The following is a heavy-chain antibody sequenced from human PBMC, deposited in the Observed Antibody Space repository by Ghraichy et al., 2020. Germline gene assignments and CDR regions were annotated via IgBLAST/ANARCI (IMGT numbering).Heavy chain of an antibody. J-gene: IGHJ4*02. CDR3: ARDGSYRGLTTVVT. CDR2: ISYDGSNK. Sequence: GGSLRLSCAASGFTFSSYAMHWVRQAPGKGLEWVAVISYDGSNKYYADSVKGRFTISRDNSKNTLYLQMNSLRAEDTAVYYCARDGSYRGLTTVVTWGQGTLVTVSS. V-gene: IGHV3-30-3*01. CDR1: GFTFSSYA. D-gene: IGHD4-23*01.